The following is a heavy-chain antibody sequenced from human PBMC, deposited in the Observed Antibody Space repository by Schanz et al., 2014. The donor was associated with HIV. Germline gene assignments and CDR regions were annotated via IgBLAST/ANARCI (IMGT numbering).Heavy chain of an antibody. CDR3: ARDRMVYAQAPLYYFDY. CDR1: GFSFLRYE. CDR2: LSGSGDRT. D-gene: IGHD2-8*01. V-gene: IGHV3-23*01. J-gene: IGHJ4*02. Sequence: EVQLLESGGGLVQPGGSLRISCVASGFSFLRYEMSWVRQAPGKGLEWLSTLSGSGDRTYYADSVKGRVTISRDNSKNTLYLQMNSLRVEDTAVYYCARDRMVYAQAPLYYFDYWGQGTLVTVSS.